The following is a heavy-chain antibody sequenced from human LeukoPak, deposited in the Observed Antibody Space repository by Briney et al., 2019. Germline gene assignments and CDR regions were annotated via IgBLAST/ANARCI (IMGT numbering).Heavy chain of an antibody. V-gene: IGHV3-72*01. CDR2: VRNKANRYTT. D-gene: IGHD3-3*01. J-gene: IGHJ6*03. CDR3: ARDGTDFWSGFYMDV. Sequence: GGSLRLPCAASGFTFSDHYIDWVRQAPGKGLEWVGRVRNKANRYTTEYAASVKGRFTISRDDSQNSLYLQISSLQTEDTAVYYRARDGTDFWSGFYMDVWGTGTTVTVSS. CDR1: GFTFSDHY.